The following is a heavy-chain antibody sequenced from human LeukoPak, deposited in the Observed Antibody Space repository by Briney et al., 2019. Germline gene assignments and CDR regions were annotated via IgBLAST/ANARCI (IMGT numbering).Heavy chain of an antibody. J-gene: IGHJ4*02. CDR3: ARGYSSSSWSLFGY. V-gene: IGHV3-23*01. Sequence: PGGSLRLSCAASGFTFSSYAMSWVRQAPGKGLEWVSAISGSGGSTYYADSVKGRFTISRDNSKNTLYLQMNSLRAEDTAVYYRARGYSSSSWSLFGYWGQGTLVTVSS. D-gene: IGHD6-6*01. CDR1: GFTFSSYA. CDR2: ISGSGGST.